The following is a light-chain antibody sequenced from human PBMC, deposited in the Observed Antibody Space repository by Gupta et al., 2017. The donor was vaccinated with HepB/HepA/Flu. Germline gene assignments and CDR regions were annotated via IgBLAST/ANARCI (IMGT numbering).Light chain of an antibody. CDR3: SSYTSISTPHVV. CDR1: SSDVGGYIY. CDR2: DVS. J-gene: IGLJ2*01. V-gene: IGLV2-14*03. Sequence: QSALTQPASVSGSPAQSLTLSCTSTSSDVGGYIYVSWYQQHPRKAPNLMIYDVSNRPSGVSNRFSGSKSGNTASLTISGLQAEDEADYYCSSYTSISTPHVVFGGGTKLTVL.